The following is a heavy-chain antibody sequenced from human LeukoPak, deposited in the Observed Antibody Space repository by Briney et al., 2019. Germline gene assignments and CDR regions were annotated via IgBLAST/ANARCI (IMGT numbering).Heavy chain of an antibody. V-gene: IGHV4-39*01. J-gene: IGHJ4*02. Sequence: PSETLSLTCTVSGGSISSSSYYWGWIRQPPGKGLEWIGSIYYSGSTYYNPSLKSRVTISVDTSKNQFSLKLSSVTAADTAVYYCAAVFGVVRRRKDDSSGYYLFDYWGQGTLVTVSP. D-gene: IGHD3-22*01. CDR2: IYYSGST. CDR1: GGSISSSSYY. CDR3: AAVFGVVRRRKDDSSGYYLFDY.